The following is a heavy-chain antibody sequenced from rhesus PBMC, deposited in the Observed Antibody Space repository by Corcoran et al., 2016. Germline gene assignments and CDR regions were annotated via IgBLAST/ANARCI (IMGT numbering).Heavy chain of an antibody. CDR2: IDGSGGGA. V-gene: IGHV4-160*01. D-gene: IGHD3-34*01. Sequence: QVQLQESGPGLVKPSATLASTCDFSGGSISGSHWRLIRQPPGKGRGWIGRIDGSGGGADSNPSLKRRVTISTDTSKKQFALKLRSVTAADTAVYYCAILPWVTIMFGGFDVWGPGVLVTVSS. CDR1: GGSISGSH. CDR3: AILPWVTIMFGGFDV. J-gene: IGHJ5-1*01.